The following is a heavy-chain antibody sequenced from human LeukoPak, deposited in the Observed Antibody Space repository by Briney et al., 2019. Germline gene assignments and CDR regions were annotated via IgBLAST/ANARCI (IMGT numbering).Heavy chain of an antibody. V-gene: IGHV3-23*01. D-gene: IGHD1-26*01. CDR2: ISGSAST. CDR3: AISGGYWAWAH. CDR1: GFTFGIYA. Sequence: GGSLRLSCAASGFTFGIYAMSWVRQAPGKGLEWVSGISGSASTYYADPVKGRFTISRDNSKNTLYLQMSSLRAEDTAVYYCAISGGYWAWAHWGQGTLVTVSS. J-gene: IGHJ4*02.